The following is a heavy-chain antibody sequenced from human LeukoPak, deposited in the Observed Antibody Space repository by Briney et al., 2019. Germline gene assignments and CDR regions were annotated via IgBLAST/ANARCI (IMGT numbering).Heavy chain of an antibody. V-gene: IGHV4-59*08. J-gene: IGHJ3*02. D-gene: IGHD3-22*01. Sequence: PSETLSLTCTVSGGSISSYYWSWIRQPPGKGLEWIGYIYYSGSTNYNPSLKSRVTISVDTSKNQFSLKLSSVTAADTAVYYCARHFGQHYYDTLHAFDIWGQGTMVTVSS. CDR3: ARHFGQHYYDTLHAFDI. CDR1: GGSISSYY. CDR2: IYYSGST.